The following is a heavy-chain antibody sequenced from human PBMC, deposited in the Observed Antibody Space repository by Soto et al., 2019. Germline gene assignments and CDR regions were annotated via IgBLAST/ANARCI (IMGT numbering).Heavy chain of an antibody. CDR2: LYWDDDK. V-gene: IGHV2-5*02. CDR3: AHRRRAQIVATVFDY. Sequence: QITLKESGPPLVKPTQTLTLTCTFSGFSAMSTGEGVGFIRQPPGKALEWLGLLYWDDDKRYSPSLKSRLTIXKDTSNTQVVLTMTTMDPVDTATYYCAHRRRAQIVATVFDYWGQGTLVTVSS. J-gene: IGHJ4*02. D-gene: IGHD2-21*01. CDR1: GFSAMSTGEG.